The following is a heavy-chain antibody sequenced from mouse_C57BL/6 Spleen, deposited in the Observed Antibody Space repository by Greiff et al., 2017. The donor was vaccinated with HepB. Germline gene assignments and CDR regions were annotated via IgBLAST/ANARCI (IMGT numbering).Heavy chain of an antibody. D-gene: IGHD1-1*01. CDR1: GFSLTSYG. CDR2: IWSGGST. CDR3: ARSYGSSCYYAMDY. J-gene: IGHJ4*01. V-gene: IGHV2-2*01. Sequence: QVQLKESGPGLVQPSQSLSITSTVSGFSLTSYGVHWVRQSPGKGLEWLGVIWSGGSTDYNAAFISRLSISKDNSKSQVFFKMNSLQADDTAIYYCARSYGSSCYYAMDYWGQGTSVTVSS.